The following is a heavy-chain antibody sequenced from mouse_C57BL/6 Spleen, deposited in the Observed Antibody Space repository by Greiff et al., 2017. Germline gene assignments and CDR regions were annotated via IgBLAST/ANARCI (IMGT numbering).Heavy chain of an antibody. D-gene: IGHD1-1*01. Sequence: VQLQQPGAELVKPGASVKVSCKASGYTFTSYWMHWVKQRPGQGLEWIGRIHPSDSDTNYNQKFKGKATLTVDKSSSTAYMQLSSLTSEDSAVYCCAIGYGSILYYFDYWGQGTTLTVSS. V-gene: IGHV1-74*01. CDR3: AIGYGSILYYFDY. CDR2: IHPSDSDT. J-gene: IGHJ2*01. CDR1: GYTFTSYW.